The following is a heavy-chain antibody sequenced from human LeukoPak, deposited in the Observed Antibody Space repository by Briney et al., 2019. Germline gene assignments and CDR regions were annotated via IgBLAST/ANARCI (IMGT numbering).Heavy chain of an antibody. V-gene: IGHV3-53*01. CDR1: GFTFSSNY. CDR2: IYSGGST. D-gene: IGHD3-22*01. CDR3: ARPLYYYDSSGYSPEDY. J-gene: IGHJ4*02. Sequence: GGSLRLSCAASGFTFSSNYKSWVRQAPGKGLEWVSDIYSGGSTYYADSVKGRFTISRDNSKNTLYLQMNSLRAEDAAVYYCARPLYYYDSSGYSPEDYWGQGTLVTVSS.